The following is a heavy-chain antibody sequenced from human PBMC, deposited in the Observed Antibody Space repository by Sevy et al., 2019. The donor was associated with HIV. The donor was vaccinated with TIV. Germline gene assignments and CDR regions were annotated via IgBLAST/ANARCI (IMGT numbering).Heavy chain of an antibody. CDR2: INSDGSGT. J-gene: IGHJ4*02. CDR1: GFTFSSYW. Sequence: GGSLRLSCAASGFTFSSYWMHWVRQAPGKGLEWVSRINSDGSGTSYADSVKGRLTISRDNAKNTGYLEMNSLGAEDTAVYYCARGGLTSSGWYAYWGQGALVTVSS. V-gene: IGHV3-74*01. D-gene: IGHD6-19*01. CDR3: ARGGLTSSGWYAY.